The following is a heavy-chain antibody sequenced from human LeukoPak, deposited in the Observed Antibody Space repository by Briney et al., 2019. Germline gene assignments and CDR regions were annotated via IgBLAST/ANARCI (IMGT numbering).Heavy chain of an antibody. CDR2: FDPEDGET. V-gene: IGHV1-24*01. CDR1: GYTLTELS. D-gene: IGHD6-19*01. Sequence: ASVKVSCKVSGYTLTELSMHWVRQAPGKGLEWMGGFDPEDGETIYAQKFQGRVTMTEDTSTDTAYMELSSLRSEDTAVYYCATIAVAGGVYYYYMDVWGKGTTVTISS. J-gene: IGHJ6*03. CDR3: ATIAVAGGVYYYYMDV.